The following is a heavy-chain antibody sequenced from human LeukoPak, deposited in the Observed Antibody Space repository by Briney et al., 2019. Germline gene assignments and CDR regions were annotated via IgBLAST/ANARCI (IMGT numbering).Heavy chain of an antibody. CDR2: ISSSSSYI. V-gene: IGHV3-21*01. CDR3: ARVMYYGSGSYFNNWFDP. D-gene: IGHD3-10*01. CDR1: GFTFSSYE. J-gene: IGHJ5*02. Sequence: GGSLRLSCAASGFTFSSYEMNWVRQAPGKGLEWVSSISSSSSYIYYADSVKGRFTISRDNAKNSLYLQMNSLRAEDTAVYYCARVMYYGSGSYFNNWFDPWGQGTLVTVSS.